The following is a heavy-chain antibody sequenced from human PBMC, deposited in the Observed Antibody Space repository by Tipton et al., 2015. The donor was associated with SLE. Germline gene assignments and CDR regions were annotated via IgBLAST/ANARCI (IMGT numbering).Heavy chain of an antibody. V-gene: IGHV4-34*01. D-gene: IGHD6-19*01. CDR1: GGSFSGYY. Sequence: TLSLTCVVSGGSFSGYYWGWIRQPPGKGLEWIGSINDRGSTYYNPSLKSRVTISVDTSKNQFSLKLSSVTAADTALYYCASRPTSRPVAGSGWGQGTLVTVSS. CDR3: ASRPTSRPVAGSG. CDR2: INDRGST. J-gene: IGHJ4*02.